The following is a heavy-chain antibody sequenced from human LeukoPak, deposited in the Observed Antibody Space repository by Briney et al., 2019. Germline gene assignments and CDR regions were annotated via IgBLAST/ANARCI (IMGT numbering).Heavy chain of an antibody. V-gene: IGHV3-43*01. Sequence: AGTLSLSCAGSGFTIDDYSMHWLRQRPGKGLEWVSLLCWDGGSEYYADSVRGRFTISRDNRRGSLVLQMQSLKTEASDLCFCARDRGGNTAGFDSWGQGTLVTVSS. CDR3: ARDRGGNTAGFDS. D-gene: IGHD4-23*01. J-gene: IGHJ4*02. CDR2: LCWDGGSE. CDR1: GFTIDDYS.